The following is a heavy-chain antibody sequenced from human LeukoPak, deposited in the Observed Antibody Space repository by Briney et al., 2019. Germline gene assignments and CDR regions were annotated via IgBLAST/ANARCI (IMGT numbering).Heavy chain of an antibody. D-gene: IGHD4-17*01. CDR1: GFDFSRYS. CDR3: ARDGTTTVTTNDY. V-gene: IGHV3-21*01. Sequence: GGSLSLSCEASGFDFSRYSMNWVRQTPGKRLEWVSSISNHGRDIYYADSVKGRFTISRDNANNSLYLQMNSLTAEDTAVYHCARDGTTTVTTNDYWGRGTLVTVSS. J-gene: IGHJ4*02. CDR2: ISNHGRDI.